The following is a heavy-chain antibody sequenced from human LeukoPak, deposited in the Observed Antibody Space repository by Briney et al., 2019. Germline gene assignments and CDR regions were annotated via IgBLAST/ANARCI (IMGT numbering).Heavy chain of an antibody. CDR1: GFTFSGSA. CDR2: IRSTANGYAT. D-gene: IGHD3-10*01. CDR3: TENYSGSGSYADFDY. J-gene: IGHJ4*02. Sequence: GGSLRLSCAASGFTFSGSALHWVRQASGKGLEWVGRIRSTANGYATAYAASVKGRLTISRDDSTNTAYLQMDSLKTEDTAVYYCTENYSGSGSYADFDYWGQGTLVTVSS. V-gene: IGHV3-73*01.